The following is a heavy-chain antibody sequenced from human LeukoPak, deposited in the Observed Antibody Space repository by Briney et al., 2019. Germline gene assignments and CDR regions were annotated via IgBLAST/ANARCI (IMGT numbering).Heavy chain of an antibody. D-gene: IGHD6-19*01. CDR1: GYTFTSYG. Sequence: ASVKVSCKASGYTFTSYGVSWVRQAAGQGLEWMGWISGYNGNTNYAQKLQGRVTMTTDTSTSTAYMELRSLRSDDTAVYYCARAAVAGDNWFDPWGQGTLVTVSS. J-gene: IGHJ5*02. CDR2: ISGYNGNT. CDR3: ARAAVAGDNWFDP. V-gene: IGHV1-18*01.